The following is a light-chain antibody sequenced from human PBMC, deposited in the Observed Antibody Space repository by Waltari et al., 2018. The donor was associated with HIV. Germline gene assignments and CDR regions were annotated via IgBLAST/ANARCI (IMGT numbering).Light chain of an antibody. V-gene: IGKV1-12*01. CDR2: SAS. CDR1: QGISNW. Sequence: DIQMTQFPSSVSASVGDRVTITCRASQGISNWVAWYQQRPGTAPKLLIHSASSLKDGVPSRFSGARSGTVFILTISNLQPEDFATYYCQQANSFPLSFGGGTKVEIK. CDR3: QQANSFPLS. J-gene: IGKJ4*01.